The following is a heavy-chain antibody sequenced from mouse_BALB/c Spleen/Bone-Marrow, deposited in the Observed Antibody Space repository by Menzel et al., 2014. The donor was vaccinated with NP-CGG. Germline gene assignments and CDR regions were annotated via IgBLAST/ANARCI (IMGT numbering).Heavy chain of an antibody. Sequence: EGQLQQSGAELVKPGASVKLSCTASGFNIKDTYMHWVKQRPDQGLEWIGRIDPANGNTKYNPKFQGKATITADTSSNTAYLQLSSLTSEDTAVYYCATYYRYDRRFAYWGQGTLVTVSA. J-gene: IGHJ3*01. CDR3: ATYYRYDRRFAY. CDR1: GFNIKDTY. CDR2: IDPANGNT. V-gene: IGHV14-3*02. D-gene: IGHD2-14*01.